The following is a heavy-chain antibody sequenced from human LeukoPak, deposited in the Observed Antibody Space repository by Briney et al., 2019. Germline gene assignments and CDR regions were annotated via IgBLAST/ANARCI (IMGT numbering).Heavy chain of an antibody. Sequence: SQTLSLTCTVSGGSITSGGYYWSWIRQHPGKGLEWIGHIYYSGYTYYNPSLKGRVTMSVDTSKNQFSLKLSSVTAADTAVYYCARSWFGELSHFNYWGQGTLVRVSS. V-gene: IGHV4-31*03. CDR2: IYYSGYT. J-gene: IGHJ4*02. D-gene: IGHD3-10*01. CDR3: ARSWFGELSHFNY. CDR1: GGSITSGGYY.